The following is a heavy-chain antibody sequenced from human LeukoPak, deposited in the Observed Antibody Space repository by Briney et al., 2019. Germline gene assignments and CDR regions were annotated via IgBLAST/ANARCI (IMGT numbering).Heavy chain of an antibody. Sequence: SLKLSCKASGFTFSSYAMNWVRQAPGQGLEWVSTISRNGGSTYYAQSVKGRFTISRDNSKDTLYLQMNSLRAEDTAVYYCAKDHHFCDTSSSHPRLDYWGQGALVTVSS. J-gene: IGHJ4*02. V-gene: IGHV3-23*01. CDR3: AKDHHFCDTSSSHPRLDY. D-gene: IGHD3-22*01. CDR1: GFTFSSYA. CDR2: ISRNGGST.